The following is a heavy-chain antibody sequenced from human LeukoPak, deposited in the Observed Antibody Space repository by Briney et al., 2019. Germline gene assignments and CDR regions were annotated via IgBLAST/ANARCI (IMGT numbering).Heavy chain of an antibody. J-gene: IGHJ4*02. CDR1: GFTFSSYA. CDR2: ISGSGGST. D-gene: IGHD5-18*01. CDR3: AREEVDTAMVPYFDY. Sequence: GGSLRLSCAASGFTFSSYAMSWVRQPPGKGLEWVSAISGSGGSTYYADSVKGRFTISRDNAKNSLYLQMNSLRAEDTAVYYCAREEVDTAMVPYFDYWGQGTLVTVSS. V-gene: IGHV3-23*01.